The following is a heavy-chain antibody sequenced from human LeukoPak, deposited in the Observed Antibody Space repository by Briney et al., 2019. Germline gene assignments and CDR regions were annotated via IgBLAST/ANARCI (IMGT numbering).Heavy chain of an antibody. V-gene: IGHV3-33*01. CDR2: IWYDGSNK. CDR3: ARDRQYQQGYYYYGMDV. J-gene: IGHJ6*02. Sequence: GGSLRLSCAVSGFTFSSYGMHWVRQAQGKGLEWVAAIWYDGSNKYYADSVKGRFTISRDNSKNTLYLQMNSLRAEDTAVYYCARDRQYQQGYYYYGMDVWGQGTTVTVSS. D-gene: IGHD2-2*01. CDR1: GFTFSSYG.